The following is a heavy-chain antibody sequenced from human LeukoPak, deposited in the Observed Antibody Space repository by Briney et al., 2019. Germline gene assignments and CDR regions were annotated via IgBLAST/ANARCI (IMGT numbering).Heavy chain of an antibody. J-gene: IGHJ4*02. V-gene: IGHV4-59*01. D-gene: IGHD3-3*01. CDR1: GGSISSYY. CDR3: AIAYDFWSGYYPY. Sequence: PSETLSLTCTVSGGSISSYYWSWIRQPPGKGLEWIGYIYYSGSTNYNPSLKSRVTISVDTSKNQFSLKLSSVTAADTAVYYCAIAYDFWSGYYPYWGQGTLVTVSS. CDR2: IYYSGST.